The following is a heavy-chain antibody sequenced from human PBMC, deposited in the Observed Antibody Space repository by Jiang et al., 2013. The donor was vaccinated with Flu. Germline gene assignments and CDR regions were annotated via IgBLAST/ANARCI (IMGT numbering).Heavy chain of an antibody. J-gene: IGHJ2*01. CDR2: IYYSGST. V-gene: IGHV4-39*01. Sequence: GSGLVKPSETLSLTCTVSGGSISSSSYYWGWIRQPPGKGLEWIGSIYYSGSTYYNPSLKSRVTISVDTSKNQFSLKLSSVTAADTAVYYCARLGQWLDWYFDLWGRGTLVTVSS. D-gene: IGHD6-19*01. CDR3: ARLGQWLDWYFDL. CDR1: GGSISSSSYY.